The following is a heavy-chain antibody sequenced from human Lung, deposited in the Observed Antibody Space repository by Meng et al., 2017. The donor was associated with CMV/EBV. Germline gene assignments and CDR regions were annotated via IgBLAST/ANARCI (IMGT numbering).Heavy chain of an antibody. V-gene: IGHV3-23*01. Sequence: GESLKISCAASGFSFSNFAVSWVRQAPGRGLEWVSNIDGGNRTFYARSVKGRFTISRDSSKNIVYLQMNSLRAEGTAVYFCAKDSHYPCCYGMDVWGQGTTVTVSS. D-gene: IGHD3-10*01. J-gene: IGHJ6*01. CDR2: IDGGNRT. CDR3: AKDSHYPCCYGMDV. CDR1: GFSFSNFA.